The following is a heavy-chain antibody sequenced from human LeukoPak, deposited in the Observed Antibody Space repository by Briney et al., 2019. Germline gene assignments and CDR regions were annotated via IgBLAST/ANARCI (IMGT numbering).Heavy chain of an antibody. Sequence: GTSLRLSCAASGLYFTSFTMRWVRQAPGTGLEWVALISSDGGSQYYADSVKGRFTISRDTSNNTLFLQMDSLRTGDTAMYYCARASFDVWGQGTMVTVSS. J-gene: IGHJ3*01. CDR1: GLYFTSFT. CDR3: ARASFDV. V-gene: IGHV3-30-3*01. CDR2: ISSDGGSQ.